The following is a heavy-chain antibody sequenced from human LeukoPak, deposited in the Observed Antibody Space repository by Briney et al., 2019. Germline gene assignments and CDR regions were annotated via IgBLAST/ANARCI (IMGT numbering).Heavy chain of an antibody. CDR2: IHPRDGST. J-gene: IGHJ4*02. V-gene: IGHV1-46*01. CDR3: ARDQEGFDY. Sequence: ASVKVSCKASGYTFTNNYLHWVRQAPGQGLEWMGMIHPRDGSTSYAQNFQGRVTVTRDTSTTTVHMELRGLRSEDTAVYYCARDQEGFDYWGQGTVVTVSS. CDR1: GYTFTNNY.